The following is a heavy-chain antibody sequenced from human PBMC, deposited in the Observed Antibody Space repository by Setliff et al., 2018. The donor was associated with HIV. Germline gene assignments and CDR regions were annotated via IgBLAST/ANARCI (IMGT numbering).Heavy chain of an antibody. V-gene: IGHV4-39*01. D-gene: IGHD2-21*01. Sequence: PSETLSLTCTLSGGSINNSDCNWAWIRQSPGKGLEWIASANYIGSTYYSSLKSRAAISVDTSRKHFSLRLSSVTAADTATYYCARQVWLSDNHYYYYMDVWGKGATVTVSS. CDR1: GGSINNSDCN. J-gene: IGHJ6*03. CDR2: ANYIGST. CDR3: ARQVWLSDNHYYYYMDV.